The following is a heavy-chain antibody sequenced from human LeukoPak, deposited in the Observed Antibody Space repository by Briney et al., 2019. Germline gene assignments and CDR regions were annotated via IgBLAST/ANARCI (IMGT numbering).Heavy chain of an antibody. D-gene: IGHD4-11*01. CDR2: IYYSGST. CDR1: RGSISGYY. V-gene: IGHV4-59*01. Sequence: MASETLSLTYTVSRGSISGYYWSWIRQPPGKGLEWIGYIYYSGSTNYNPSLKSRVTISIDTSKKQFSLKLSSVTAADTAVYYCARVDYSNPSYWGQGTLVTVSS. CDR3: ARVDYSNPSY. J-gene: IGHJ4*02.